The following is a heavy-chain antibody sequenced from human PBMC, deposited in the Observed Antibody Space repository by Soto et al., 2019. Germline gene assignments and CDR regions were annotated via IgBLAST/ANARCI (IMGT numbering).Heavy chain of an antibody. Sequence: GGSLRLSCAVSGFTFTSYAMTCVRQAPGKGLEWVSAISGSGGSEFYADSVKGRFTISRDNSKNTLYLQMKSLRAEDTALYYFAKGDTTMITDYYAMDVWGQGTTVTVSS. CDR3: AKGDTTMITDYYAMDV. CDR2: ISGSGGSE. J-gene: IGHJ6*02. D-gene: IGHD5-18*01. V-gene: IGHV3-23*01. CDR1: GFTFTSYA.